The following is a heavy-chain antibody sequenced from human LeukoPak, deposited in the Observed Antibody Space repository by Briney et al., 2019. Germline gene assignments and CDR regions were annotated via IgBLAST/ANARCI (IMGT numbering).Heavy chain of an antibody. CDR1: GGTISSGGYY. D-gene: IGHD4-17*01. Sequence: TSQTLSLTCTVSGGTISSGGYYWSWIRQHPGKGLEWIGYIYYSGSTYYNPSLKSRVTISVDTSKNQFSLKLSSVTAADTAVYYCARVMSVTSDAFDIWGQGTMVTVSS. CDR3: ARVMSVTSDAFDI. J-gene: IGHJ3*02. V-gene: IGHV4-31*03. CDR2: IYYSGST.